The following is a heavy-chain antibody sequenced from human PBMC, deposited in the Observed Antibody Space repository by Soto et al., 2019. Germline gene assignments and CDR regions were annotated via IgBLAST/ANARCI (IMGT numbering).Heavy chain of an antibody. CDR2: IIPIFGTA. V-gene: IGHV1-69*06. D-gene: IGHD2-2*01. CDR3: ARGGTTPSYYYYGMDV. CDR1: GGTFSSYA. Sequence: ASVKVSCKASGGTFSSYAISWVRQAPGQGLEWMGGIIPIFGTANYAQKFQGRVTITADKSTSTAYMELSSLRSEDTAVYYCARGGTTPSYYYYGMDVWGQGTTVTVSS. J-gene: IGHJ6*02.